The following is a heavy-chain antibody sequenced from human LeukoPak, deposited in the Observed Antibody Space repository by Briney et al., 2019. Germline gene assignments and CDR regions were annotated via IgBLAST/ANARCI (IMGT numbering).Heavy chain of an antibody. V-gene: IGHV4-34*01. D-gene: IGHD1-26*01. CDR3: ARSGSYWGYFDY. J-gene: IGHJ4*02. CDR1: GGSFSGYY. Sequence: PSETLSLTCAVYGGSFSGYYWSWIRQPPGKGLEWIGEINHSGSTNYNPSLKSRVTISVDTSKNQFSLQVNSVTPEDTAVYYCARSGSYWGYFDYWGQGTLVTVSS. CDR2: INHSGST.